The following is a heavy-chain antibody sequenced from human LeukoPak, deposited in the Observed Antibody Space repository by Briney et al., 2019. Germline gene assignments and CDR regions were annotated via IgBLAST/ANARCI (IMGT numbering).Heavy chain of an antibody. CDR2: IRQNGSEK. CDR3: GRDKTVGPTKVDY. J-gene: IGHJ4*02. D-gene: IGHD1-26*01. V-gene: IGHV3-7*03. CDR1: GFTFSDYW. Sequence: PGGSLRLSCAASGFTFSDYWMTWVRQSPGRGLEWVANIRQNGSEKYYVASVMGRFTISRDNAKNSLFLEMNSLRAEDTAVYYCGRDKTVGPTKVDYWGQGTLVTVSS.